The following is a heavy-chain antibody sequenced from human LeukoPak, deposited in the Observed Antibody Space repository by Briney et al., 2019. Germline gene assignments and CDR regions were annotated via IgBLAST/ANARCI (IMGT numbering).Heavy chain of an antibody. V-gene: IGHV3-21*04. CDR2: IGSRSTCI. CDR3: ARVRGSYGDFQH. CDR1: GFPFSSHG. Sequence: PGGTLRLSCAASGFPFSSHGMSWVRQAPGKGLEWVSSIGSRSTCIYHADSVKGRFTISRDNAKNSLFLQMNSLRAEDTALYYCARVRGSYGDFQHWGQGTLVTVSS. J-gene: IGHJ1*01. D-gene: IGHD1-26*01.